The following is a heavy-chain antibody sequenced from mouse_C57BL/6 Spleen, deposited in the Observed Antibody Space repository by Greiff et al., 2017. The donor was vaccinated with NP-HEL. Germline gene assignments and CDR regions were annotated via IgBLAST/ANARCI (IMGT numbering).Heavy chain of an antibody. CDR3: ARQDAPYDYDSWFAY. J-gene: IGHJ3*01. D-gene: IGHD2-4*01. V-gene: IGHV7-3*01. Sequence: EVQLQQSGGGLVQPGGSLSLSCAASGFTFTDYYMSWVRQPPGKALEWLGFIRNKANGYTTEYSASVKGRFTISRDNSQSILYLQMNALRAEDSATYYCARQDAPYDYDSWFAYWGQGTLVTVSA. CDR2: IRNKANGYTT. CDR1: GFTFTDYY.